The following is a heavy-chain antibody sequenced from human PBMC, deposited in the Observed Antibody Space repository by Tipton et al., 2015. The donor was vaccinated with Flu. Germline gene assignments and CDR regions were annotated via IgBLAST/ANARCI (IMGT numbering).Heavy chain of an antibody. V-gene: IGHV4-39*07. D-gene: IGHD3-3*01. CDR2: ISNSGST. J-gene: IGHJ4*02. CDR3: AREGIWSAFHVGAY. CDR1: GGSISGSNYY. Sequence: TLSLTCTVSGGSISGSNYYWGWIRQPPGKGLEWVGSISNSGSTYYNPSLESRVTVSVDTSKNQFSLKLNSVTAADTAVYYCAREGIWSAFHVGAYWGQGTLVTVSS.